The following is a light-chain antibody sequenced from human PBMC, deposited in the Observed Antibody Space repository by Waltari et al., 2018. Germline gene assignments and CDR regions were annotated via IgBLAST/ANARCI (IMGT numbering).Light chain of an antibody. Sequence: DIVSTQSPGTLSLSPGERATLSCRASQSVSRTLAWYQQKPGQAPKLLIYGASIRATGIPDRFTGSGSGTDFSLTISSLEPEDFAIYFCQHYVRLPATFGQGTKVEIK. V-gene: IGKV3-20*01. CDR1: QSVSRT. CDR2: GAS. J-gene: IGKJ1*01. CDR3: QHYVRLPAT.